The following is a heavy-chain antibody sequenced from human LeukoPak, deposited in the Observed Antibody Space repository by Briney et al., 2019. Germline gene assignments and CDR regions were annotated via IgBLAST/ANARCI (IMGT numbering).Heavy chain of an antibody. Sequence: GRSLRLSCAASGFTLSSYAMSWVRHAPGKGQEWVSAISGSGGSTYYADSVKGRFTISRDNSKNTLYLQMNSLRAEDTAVYYCAKDGMDYNWIRLGYWGQGTLVTVSS. CDR1: GFTLSSYA. D-gene: IGHD1-20*01. CDR3: AKDGMDYNWIRLGY. CDR2: ISGSGGST. J-gene: IGHJ4*02. V-gene: IGHV3-23*01.